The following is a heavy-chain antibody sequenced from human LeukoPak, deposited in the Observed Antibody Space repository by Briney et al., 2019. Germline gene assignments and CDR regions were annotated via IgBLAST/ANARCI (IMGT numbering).Heavy chain of an antibody. CDR1: GGSISSYY. CDR3: ARDLYDYVWGSYRYFDY. V-gene: IGHV4-4*08. D-gene: IGHD3-16*02. J-gene: IGHJ4*02. Sequence: NPSETLSLTCTVSGGSISSYYWSWIRQPPGKGLEWIGRIYTSGSTNYNPSLKSRVTISVDTSKNQFSLKLSSVTAADTAVYYCARDLYDYVWGSYRYFDYWGQGTLVTVSS. CDR2: IYTSGST.